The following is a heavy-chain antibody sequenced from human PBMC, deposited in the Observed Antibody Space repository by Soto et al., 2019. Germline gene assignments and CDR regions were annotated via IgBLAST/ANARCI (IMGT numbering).Heavy chain of an antibody. D-gene: IGHD4-17*01. CDR2: IYWDDDK. Sequence: QITLKESGHPLVRPAQTITLTCAFSGFSLTTTHLGVAWIRKPPGKALEWLALIYWDDDKRYSPSLKNRRAISKAPSRHRVVLTLTHMTHEDSGTDFCARAGDYDLLICDHWGTGPLVTFAA. CDR1: GFSLTTTHLG. J-gene: IGHJ4*02. CDR3: ARAGDYDLLICDH. V-gene: IGHV2-5*02.